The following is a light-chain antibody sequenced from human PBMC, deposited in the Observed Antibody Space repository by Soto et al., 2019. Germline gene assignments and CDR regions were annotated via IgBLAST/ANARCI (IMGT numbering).Light chain of an antibody. CDR1: SSNIGAGYD. J-gene: IGLJ2*01. CDR2: GNT. V-gene: IGLV1-40*01. Sequence: QSVLTQPPSVSGAPGQRVTISCPGSSSNIGAGYDVHWYQQLPGRAPKLLIYGNTNRPSEVPDRFSGSKSGTSASLAITGLQAEDEADYYCLSFDSSLSVVFGGGTKLTVL. CDR3: LSFDSSLSVV.